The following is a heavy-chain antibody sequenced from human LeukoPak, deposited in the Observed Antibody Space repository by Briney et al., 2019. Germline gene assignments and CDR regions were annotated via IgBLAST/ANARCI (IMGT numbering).Heavy chain of an antibody. J-gene: IGHJ4*01. Sequence: GASVKVSCKASGYTFTGYYMHWVRQAPGQGLEWMGRINPNSGGTNYAQKFQGRVTMTRDTSISTAYMELSRLRSDDTAVYYCASQPSSTMIVVPGYWGQEPWSPSPQ. CDR2: INPNSGGT. V-gene: IGHV1-2*06. D-gene: IGHD3-22*01. CDR3: ASQPSSTMIVVPGY. CDR1: GYTFTGYY.